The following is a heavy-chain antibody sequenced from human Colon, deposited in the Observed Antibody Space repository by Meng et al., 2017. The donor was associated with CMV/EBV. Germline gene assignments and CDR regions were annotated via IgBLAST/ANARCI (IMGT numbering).Heavy chain of an antibody. Sequence: QVQLVQSGTEVKKPGASVKVSCKTSGYTFTANHLHWVRQAPGQGLEWMGWIYPQDGGTYFAQKFQDRVTLTRHTSITTAYMELSGLTSDDTAIYYCVRESWYFDFWGEGTLVTVSS. D-gene: IGHD6-13*01. CDR1: GYTFTANH. J-gene: IGHJ4*02. CDR3: VRESWYFDF. CDR2: IYPQDGGT. V-gene: IGHV1-2*02.